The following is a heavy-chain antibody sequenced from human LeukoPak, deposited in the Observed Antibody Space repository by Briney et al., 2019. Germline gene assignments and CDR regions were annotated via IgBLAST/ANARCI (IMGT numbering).Heavy chain of an antibody. CDR2: IYYSGST. J-gene: IGHJ4*02. D-gene: IGHD6-19*01. Sequence: SETLSLTCTVSGGSISSSSYYWGWIRQPPGKGLERIGSIYYSGSTYYNPSLKSRVTISVDTSKNQFSLKLSSVTAADTAVYYCARDLNSSELPFDYWGQGTLVTVSS. V-gene: IGHV4-39*07. CDR1: GGSISSSSYY. CDR3: ARDLNSSELPFDY.